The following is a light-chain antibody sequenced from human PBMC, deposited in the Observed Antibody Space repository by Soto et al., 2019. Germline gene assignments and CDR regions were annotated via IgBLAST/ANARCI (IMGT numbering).Light chain of an antibody. CDR1: HSVSSC. CDR3: QQYNSYSQT. J-gene: IGKJ1*01. V-gene: IGKV1-5*01. CDR2: DAS. Sequence: QFTQSPSFLSDYVGDRVSLTCRASHSVSSCLSWYQQKPGKAPKLLIYDASGLESGVPSRFSGSGSGTEFTLTISSLQPDDFATYYCQQYNSYSQTFGQGTKVHI.